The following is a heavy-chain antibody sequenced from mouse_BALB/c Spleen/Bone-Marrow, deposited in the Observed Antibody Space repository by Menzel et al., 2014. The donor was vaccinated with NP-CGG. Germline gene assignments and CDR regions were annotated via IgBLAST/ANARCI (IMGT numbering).Heavy chain of an antibody. J-gene: IGHJ2*01. CDR3: ARDYDYDY. Sequence: EVKLVESGGGLVQPGGSLKLSCAASGFTFSSYGMSWVRQTPDKRLELVATINSNGGSTYYPDSVKGRFTISRDNAKNILYLQMSSLKSEDTAMYYCARDYDYDYWGQGTTLTVSS. CDR1: GFTFSSYG. V-gene: IGHV5-6-3*01. D-gene: IGHD2-4*01. CDR2: INSNGGST.